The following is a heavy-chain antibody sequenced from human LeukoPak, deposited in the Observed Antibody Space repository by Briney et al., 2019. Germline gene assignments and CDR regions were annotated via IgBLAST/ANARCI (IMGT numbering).Heavy chain of an antibody. V-gene: IGHV1-24*01. Sequence: ASVKVSCKVSGYTLTELSMHWVRQAPGKGLEWMGGFDPEDGETIYAQKFQGRVTMTEDTSTDTAYMELSSLRSEDTAVYYCATGRTPRGHIVVVTGLDPWGQGTLVTVSS. D-gene: IGHD2-21*02. CDR1: GYTLTELS. CDR2: FDPEDGET. CDR3: ATGRTPRGHIVVVTGLDP. J-gene: IGHJ5*02.